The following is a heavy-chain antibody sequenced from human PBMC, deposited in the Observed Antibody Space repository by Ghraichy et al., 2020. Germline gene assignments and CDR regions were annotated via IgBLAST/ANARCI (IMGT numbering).Heavy chain of an antibody. V-gene: IGHV3-33*01. Sequence: GGSLRLSCAASGFTFSSYGMHWVRQAPGKGLEWVAVIWYDGSNKYYAESVKGRFTISRDNSKNTLYLQMNSLRAEDTAVYNCARDLAAAGSAPDYWGQGTLVTVSS. CDR2: IWYDGSNK. CDR1: GFTFSSYG. D-gene: IGHD6-13*01. J-gene: IGHJ4*02. CDR3: ARDLAAAGSAPDY.